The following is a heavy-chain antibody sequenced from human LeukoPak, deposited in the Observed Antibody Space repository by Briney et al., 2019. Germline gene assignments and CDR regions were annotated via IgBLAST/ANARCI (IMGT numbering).Heavy chain of an antibody. J-gene: IGHJ4*02. D-gene: IGHD2-2*02. CDR2: IYHSGST. CDR1: GGSISSGGYS. Sequence: PSQTLSLTCAVSGGSISSGGYSWSWIRQPPGKGLEWIGYIYHSGSTYYNPSLKSRVTISVDRSKNQFSLKLSSVTAADTAVYYCARGYCSSTSCYRPFDYWGQGTLVTVSS. CDR3: ARGYCSSTSCYRPFDY. V-gene: IGHV4-30-2*01.